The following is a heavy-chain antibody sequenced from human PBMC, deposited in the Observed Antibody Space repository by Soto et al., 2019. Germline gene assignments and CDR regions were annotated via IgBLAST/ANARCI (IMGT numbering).Heavy chain of an antibody. Sequence: GESLKISCKGSGYTFTSYWIGWVRQMPGKGLEWMGLIYPADSDTRYSPSFQGQVTISVDKSISTAYLQWSSLKASDTAMYYCARRADGYNPFDYWGQGTPVTVSS. CDR2: IYPADSDT. CDR3: ARRADGYNPFDY. CDR1: GYTFTSYW. D-gene: IGHD5-12*01. J-gene: IGHJ4*02. V-gene: IGHV5-51*01.